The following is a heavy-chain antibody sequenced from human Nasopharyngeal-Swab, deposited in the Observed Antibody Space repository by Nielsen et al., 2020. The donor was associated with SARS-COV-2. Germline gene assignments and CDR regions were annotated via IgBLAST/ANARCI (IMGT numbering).Heavy chain of an antibody. D-gene: IGHD2-2*01. Sequence: ASVKVSCKAAGYTFTGYYMLWVRQAPGQGLEWMGRINPNSGGTNYAQKFQGRVIMTWDTSISTAYMELSRLRSDDTAVYYCGRKRDGDIVVVPDAMRNYSYAMDGWSQGTTVTVSS. J-gene: IGHJ6*02. CDR3: GRKRDGDIVVVPDAMRNYSYAMDG. CDR1: GYTFTGYY. CDR2: INPNSGGT. V-gene: IGHV1-2*06.